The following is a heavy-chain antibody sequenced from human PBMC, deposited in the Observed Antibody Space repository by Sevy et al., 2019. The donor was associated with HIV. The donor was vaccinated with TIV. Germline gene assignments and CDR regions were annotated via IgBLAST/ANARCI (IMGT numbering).Heavy chain of an antibody. CDR3: ARDRDYDDSSGSDFDY. Sequence: ASVKVSCKASGYTFTSYYMHWVRQAPGQGLEWMGIINPSGGSTSYGQKFQGRVTMTREPSTGTVYMELSSLRSEDTAVYYCARDRDYDDSSGSDFDYWGQGTLVTVSS. CDR1: GYTFTSYY. D-gene: IGHD3-22*01. CDR2: INPSGGST. V-gene: IGHV1-46*01. J-gene: IGHJ4*02.